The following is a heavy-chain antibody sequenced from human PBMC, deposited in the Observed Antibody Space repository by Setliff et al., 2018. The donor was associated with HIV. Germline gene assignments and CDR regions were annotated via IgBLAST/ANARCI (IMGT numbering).Heavy chain of an antibody. Sequence: SETLSLTCTVSGDPIFIGGYYWSWIRQHPGGGLEWLVYIYHTGKTYYNPSLQSRIIMSLDMSQNQFSLKLSSVTAADTAVYYCAKEGNSVDNWLDPWGPGTLVTVSS. CDR1: GDPIFIGGYY. CDR3: AKEGNSVDNWLDP. J-gene: IGHJ5*02. V-gene: IGHV4-31*02. D-gene: IGHD1-26*01. CDR2: IYHTGKT.